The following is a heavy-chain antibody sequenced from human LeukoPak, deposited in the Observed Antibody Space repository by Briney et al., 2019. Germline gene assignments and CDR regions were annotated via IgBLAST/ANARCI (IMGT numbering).Heavy chain of an antibody. CDR1: GFTFSSYA. CDR2: ISYDGSNK. CDR3: ARDGMGIAVAEDAFDI. V-gene: IGHV3-30-3*01. Sequence: PGGSLRLSCAASGFTFSSYAMHWVRQAPGKGLEWVAVISYDGSNKYYADSVKGRFTISRDNSKNTLYLQMNSLRAEDTAVYYCARDGMGIAVAEDAFDIWGQGTMVTVSS. J-gene: IGHJ3*02. D-gene: IGHD6-19*01.